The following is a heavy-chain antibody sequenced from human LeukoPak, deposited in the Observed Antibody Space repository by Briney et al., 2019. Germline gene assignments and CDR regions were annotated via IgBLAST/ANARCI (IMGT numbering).Heavy chain of an antibody. CDR1: GYTFNSYA. D-gene: IGHD6-13*01. J-gene: IGHJ4*02. Sequence: GASVKVSCKASGYTFNSYAITWVRQAPGQGLEWMGWISTYNGITSYAQKLQGGVTMTTDTSSTTAYMELRSLRSDGTALYYCARDRGLRATAGTRIDFWGQGTLVTVSS. V-gene: IGHV1-18*01. CDR3: ARDRGLRATAGTRIDF. CDR2: ISTYNGIT.